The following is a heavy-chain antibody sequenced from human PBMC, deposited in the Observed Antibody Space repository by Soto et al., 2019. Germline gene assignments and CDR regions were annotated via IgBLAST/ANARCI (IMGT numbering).Heavy chain of an antibody. CDR1: GGSISSYY. J-gene: IGHJ4*02. D-gene: IGHD1-26*01. CDR3: ARRYGGNLDY. V-gene: IGHV4-59*08. Sequence: PSETLSLTCTVSGGSISSYYWSWIRQPPGKGLEWIGYIYYSGHTKYNPSLKSRVTISVDMPKNQFSLKLSSVTAADTAVYYCARRYGGNLDYWGQGTLVTVSS. CDR2: IYYSGHT.